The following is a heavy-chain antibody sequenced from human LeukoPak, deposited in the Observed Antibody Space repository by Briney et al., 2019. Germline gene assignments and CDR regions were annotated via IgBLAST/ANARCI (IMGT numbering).Heavy chain of an antibody. J-gene: IGHJ4*02. CDR1: GYTFTGYY. D-gene: IGHD6-13*01. CDR2: INPNSGGT. Sequence: ASVKVSCKASGYTFTGYYMHWVRQAPGQALEWMGWINPNSGGTNYAQKFQGWVTMTRDTSISTAYMELSRLRSDDTAVYYCAREEKDSSSWTTFDYWGQGTLVTVSS. CDR3: AREEKDSSSWTTFDY. V-gene: IGHV1-2*04.